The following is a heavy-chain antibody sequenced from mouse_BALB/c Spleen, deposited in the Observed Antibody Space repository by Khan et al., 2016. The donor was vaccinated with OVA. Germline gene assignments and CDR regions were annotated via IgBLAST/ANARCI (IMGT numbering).Heavy chain of an antibody. V-gene: IGHV3-2*02. Sequence: EVELVESGPGLVKPSQSLSLTCTVTGCSFTSDYVWYLLRQLPENKLEWIGIISDSGSTYYNPALKSRISITRDTSKNQFFLQLNSVTTEDTATFYCARGGSRYNYAVDYWGQGTSVTVSS. J-gene: IGHJ4*01. CDR3: ARGGSRYNYAVDY. D-gene: IGHD1-1*02. CDR2: ISDSGST. CDR1: GCSFTSDYV.